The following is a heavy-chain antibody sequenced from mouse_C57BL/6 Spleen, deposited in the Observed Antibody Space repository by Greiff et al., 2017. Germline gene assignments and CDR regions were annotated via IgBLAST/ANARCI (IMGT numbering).Heavy chain of an antibody. CDR3: TRRGTTVVASPAFAY. CDR2: IDPETGGT. Sequence: QVQLQQSGAELVRPGASVTLSCKASGYTFTDYEMHWVKQTPVHGLEWIGAIDPETGGTAYNQKFKGKAILTADKSSSTAYMELRSLTSEDSAVYDCTRRGTTVVASPAFAYWGQGTLVTVSA. V-gene: IGHV1-15*01. D-gene: IGHD1-1*01. J-gene: IGHJ3*01. CDR1: GYTFTDYE.